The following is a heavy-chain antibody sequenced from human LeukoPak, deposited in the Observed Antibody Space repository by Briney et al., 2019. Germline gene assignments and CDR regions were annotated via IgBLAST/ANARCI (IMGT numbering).Heavy chain of an antibody. J-gene: IGHJ3*02. V-gene: IGHV3-7*01. CDR2: IKQDGSEK. CDR1: GFTFSSYW. CDR3: ATIIVGANDAFDI. D-gene: IGHD1-26*01. Sequence: GGSLRLSCAASGFTFSSYWMSWVRQAPGKGLEWVANIKQDGSEKYYVDSVKGRFTISRDNAKNSLYLQMNSLRAEDTAVYYCATIIVGANDAFDIWGQGTMVTVSS.